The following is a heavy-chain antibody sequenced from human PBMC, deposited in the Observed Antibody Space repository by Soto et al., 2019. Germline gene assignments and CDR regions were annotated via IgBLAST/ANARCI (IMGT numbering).Heavy chain of an antibody. CDR3: ARNHYPTADFSYYYYGMDV. D-gene: IGHD3-3*01. CDR1: GFTFSSYA. CDR2: ISYDGSNK. Sequence: SLRLSCAASGFTFSSYAMHWVRQAPGKGLEWVAVISYDGSNKYYADSVKGRFTISRDNSKNTLYLQMNSLRAEDTAVYYCARNHYPTADFSYYYYGMDVWGQGTTVTVSS. V-gene: IGHV3-30-3*01. J-gene: IGHJ6*02.